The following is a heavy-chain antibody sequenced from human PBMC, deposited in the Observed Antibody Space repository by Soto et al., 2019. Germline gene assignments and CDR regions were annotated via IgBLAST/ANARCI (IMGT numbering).Heavy chain of an antibody. Sequence: EVQLVESGGGLVQPGGSRSVSCAASGFSFSNYAMNWVRQAPGKGLEWVSYISIGSGSIFYADSVKGRFTISRDDAKNSLYMQMNTLRDEDTAVYYGVRDARWAFDFWGQGTMVTFSS. CDR3: VRDARWAFDF. J-gene: IGHJ3*01. V-gene: IGHV3-48*02. CDR2: ISIGSGSI. CDR1: GFSFSNYA. D-gene: IGHD2-15*01.